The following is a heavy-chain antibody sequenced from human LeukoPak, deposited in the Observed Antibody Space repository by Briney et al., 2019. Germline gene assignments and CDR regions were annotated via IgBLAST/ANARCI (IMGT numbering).Heavy chain of an antibody. J-gene: IGHJ6*02. CDR1: GFAFSSYA. CDR2: ISSSGSTI. D-gene: IGHD2-2*02. Sequence: GGSLRLSCAASGFAFSSYAMSWVRQAPGKGLEWVSAISSSGSTIYYADSVKGRFTISRDNAKNSLYLQMNSLRAEDTAVYYCARDLQGVVVPAAIDPDYGMDVWGQGTTVTVSS. CDR3: ARDLQGVVVPAAIDPDYGMDV. V-gene: IGHV3-21*04.